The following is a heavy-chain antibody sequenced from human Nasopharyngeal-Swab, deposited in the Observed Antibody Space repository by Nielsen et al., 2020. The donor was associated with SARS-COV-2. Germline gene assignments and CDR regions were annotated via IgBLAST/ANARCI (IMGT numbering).Heavy chain of an antibody. D-gene: IGHD6-19*01. CDR1: GGSFSGYY. CDR3: ARVKSSGWRYHYYYGMDV. CDR2: INHSGST. Sequence: SETLSLTCAVYGGSFSGYYWSWIRQPPGKGLEWIGEINHSGSTNYNPSLKSRVTISVDTSKNQFSLKLSSVTAADTAVYYCARVKSSGWRYHYYYGMDVWGQGTTVTVSS. V-gene: IGHV4-34*01. J-gene: IGHJ6*02.